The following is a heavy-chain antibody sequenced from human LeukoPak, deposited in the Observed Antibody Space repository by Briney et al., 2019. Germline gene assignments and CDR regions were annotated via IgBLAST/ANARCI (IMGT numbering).Heavy chain of an antibody. CDR3: ARELPDGAALDY. V-gene: IGHV1-46*01. Sequence: ASVKVSCKASGYTFTSYYMHWVRQAPGQGLEWMGIINPSGGSTSYAQRFQGRVTMTRDTSTSTVYMELSSLRSEDTAVYYCARELPDGAALDYWGQGTLVTVSS. J-gene: IGHJ4*02. D-gene: IGHD6-13*01. CDR1: GYTFTSYY. CDR2: INPSGGST.